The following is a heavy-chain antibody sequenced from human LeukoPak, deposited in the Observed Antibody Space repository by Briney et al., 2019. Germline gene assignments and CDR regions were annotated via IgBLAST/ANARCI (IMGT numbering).Heavy chain of an antibody. J-gene: IGHJ3*02. CDR3: ARGGPRVVITTEASDAFDI. Sequence: PSETLSLTCAVYGGSFSGYYWSWIRQPPGKGLEWIGEINHSGSTNYNPSLKSRVTISVDTSKNQFSLKLSSVTAADTAVYYCARGGPRVVITTEASDAFDIWGRGTMVTVSS. D-gene: IGHD3-22*01. CDR1: GGSFSGYY. CDR2: INHSGST. V-gene: IGHV4-34*01.